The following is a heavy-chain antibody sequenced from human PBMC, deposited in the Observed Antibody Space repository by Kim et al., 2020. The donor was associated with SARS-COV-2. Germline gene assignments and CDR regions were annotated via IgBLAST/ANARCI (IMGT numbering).Heavy chain of an antibody. CDR1: GDSISSYY. V-gene: IGHV4-59*01. CDR2: IYYSGST. CDR3: ARDRGGSYSAFDI. Sequence: SETLSLTCTVSGDSISSYYWSWIRQPPGKGLEWIGYIYYSGSTNYTPSLKSRVTISVDTSKNQFSLNLSSVTAADTAVYYCARDRGGSYSAFDIWGQGT. D-gene: IGHD1-26*01. J-gene: IGHJ3*02.